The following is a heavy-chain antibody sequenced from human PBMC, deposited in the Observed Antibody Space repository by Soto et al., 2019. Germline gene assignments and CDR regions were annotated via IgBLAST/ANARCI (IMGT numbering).Heavy chain of an antibody. V-gene: IGHV3-11*01. CDR3: ARDWSKFSYNYPYYYAMDA. CDR2: ISRSGNTM. CDR1: GFTSWDYD. J-gene: IGHJ6*02. D-gene: IGHD5-18*01. Sequence: GGSLRLSCAASGFTSWDYDMSWIRQAPGKGLEWVSYISRSGNTMYYGDYVKGRFTVSRDDSKNTLHLQMDSLTPEDTAVYYCARDWSKFSYNYPYYYAMDAWGQGTTVTVSS.